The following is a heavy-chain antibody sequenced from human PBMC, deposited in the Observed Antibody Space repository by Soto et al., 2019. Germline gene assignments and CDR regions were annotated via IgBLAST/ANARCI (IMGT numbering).Heavy chain of an antibody. Sequence: SETLSLTCTVSGGSITSGGSYWSWIRQHPGKGLEWIGYISYSGSTYYNPSLKSRITISVDTYRNQFSLKLSSVTAADTAVYYCARLCRGGDYYKNGGFDYWGQGTVVTVSS. D-gene: IGHD2-21*02. CDR1: GGSITSGGSY. V-gene: IGHV4-31*03. CDR3: ARLCRGGDYYKNGGFDY. J-gene: IGHJ4*02. CDR2: ISYSGST.